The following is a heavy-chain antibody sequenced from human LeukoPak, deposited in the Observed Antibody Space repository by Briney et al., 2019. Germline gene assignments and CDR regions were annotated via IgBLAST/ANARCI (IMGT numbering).Heavy chain of an antibody. CDR3: ARSYGSGSYFDS. CDR2: ISHSGST. V-gene: IGHV4-59*01. Sequence: SETLSLTCTVSGGSISSYYWSWILQPPGKGLEWIGYISHSGSTKYNPSLKSRVTISIDTSKNQFSLKVRSVTAADTAVYYCARSYGSGSYFDSWGQGTLVTVSS. J-gene: IGHJ4*02. D-gene: IGHD3-10*01. CDR1: GGSISSYY.